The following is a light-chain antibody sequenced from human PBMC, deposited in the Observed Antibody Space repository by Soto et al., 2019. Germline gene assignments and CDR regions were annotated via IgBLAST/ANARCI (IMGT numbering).Light chain of an antibody. V-gene: IGKV3-20*01. CDR3: QLYGSSPWT. J-gene: IGKJ1*01. Sequence: EIVLTQSPGSLSLSALESAAPACRASQSVSRYLAWYQQKPGQAPRLLIYGASSRATGTPDRFSGSGFGTAFTLTISRLESEDFAVYYCQLYGSSPWTFGQGTKVGIK. CDR1: QSVSRY. CDR2: GAS.